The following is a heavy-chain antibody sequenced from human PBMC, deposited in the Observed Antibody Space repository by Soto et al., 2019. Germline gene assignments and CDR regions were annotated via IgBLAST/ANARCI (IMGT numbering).Heavy chain of an antibody. D-gene: IGHD6-19*01. CDR3: ARLGYTSGWSGFDC. V-gene: IGHV4-39*07. CDR2: TYHGGGI. Sequence: PSETLSLTCTVSGGSISSSSYYWCWIRHPPGKGLEWMGETYHGGGINHNPSLQSRVTISLDKSRNQFSLRLTSVTAADTAIYYCARLGYTSGWSGFDCWGRGLLVTVSS. J-gene: IGHJ4*02. CDR1: GGSISSSSYY.